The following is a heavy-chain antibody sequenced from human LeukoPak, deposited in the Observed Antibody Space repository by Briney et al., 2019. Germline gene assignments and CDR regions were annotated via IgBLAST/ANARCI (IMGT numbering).Heavy chain of an antibody. CDR1: GGSISSGDYY. V-gene: IGHV4-30-4*01. J-gene: IGHJ6*04. CDR3: ARDLIVVVPGLGESSYYYYYYGMDV. D-gene: IGHD2-2*01. CDR2: IYYSGTT. Sequence: SETLSLTCTVSGGSISSGDYYWSWIRQPPGKGLEWIGYIYYSGTTYYNPSLKSRVTISVDTSKNQFSLKLSSVTAADTAVYYCARDLIVVVPGLGESSYYYYYYGMDVWGKGTTVTVSS.